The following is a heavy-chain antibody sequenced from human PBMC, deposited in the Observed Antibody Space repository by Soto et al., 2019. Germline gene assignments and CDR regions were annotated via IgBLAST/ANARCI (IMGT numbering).Heavy chain of an antibody. CDR1: GFTVSSNY. J-gene: IGHJ5*02. CDR3: ARDKGMDDFWSGYYGSWFDP. Sequence: PGGSLRLSCAASGFTVSSNYMSWVRQAPGKGLEWVSVIYSGGSTYYADSVKGRFTISRDNSKNTLYLQMNSLRAEDTAVYYCARDKGMDDFWSGYYGSWFDPWGQGTLVTVSS. V-gene: IGHV3-66*01. CDR2: IYSGGST. D-gene: IGHD3-3*01.